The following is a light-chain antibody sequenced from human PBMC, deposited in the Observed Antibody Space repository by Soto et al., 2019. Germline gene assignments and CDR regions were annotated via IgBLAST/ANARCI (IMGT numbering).Light chain of an antibody. CDR1: ESVIKY. Sequence: EIVLTQSPGTLSLSPGERATISCRASESVIKYLAWYQQKPGQAPRLLIHGASSRATGIPDRFSGSGSGTDFTLTINRLEPEDFAVYYCKQYSSSPPSTFGQGTRLEIK. V-gene: IGKV3-20*01. J-gene: IGKJ5*01. CDR3: KQYSSSPPST. CDR2: GAS.